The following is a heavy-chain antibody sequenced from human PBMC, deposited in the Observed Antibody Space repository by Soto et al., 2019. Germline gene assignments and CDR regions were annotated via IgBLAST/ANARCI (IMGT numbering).Heavy chain of an antibody. V-gene: IGHV3-48*02. CDR3: ARGIVSSGYYYTRPGAAFDI. CDR1: GLTFSSYS. Sequence: GGSLRFSCAASGLTFSSYSMNWVRQAPGKGLEWVSYISSSSSTIYYADSVKGRFTISRDNAKNSLYLQMNSLRDEDTAVYYCARGIVSSGYYYTRPGAAFDIWGQGTMVTVSS. CDR2: ISSSSSTI. D-gene: IGHD3-22*01. J-gene: IGHJ3*02.